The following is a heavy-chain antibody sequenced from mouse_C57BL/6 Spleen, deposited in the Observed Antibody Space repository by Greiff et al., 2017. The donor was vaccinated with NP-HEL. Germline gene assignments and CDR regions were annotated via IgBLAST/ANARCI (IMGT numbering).Heavy chain of an antibody. Sequence: EVQLQQSGPELVKPGASVKIPCKASGYTFTDYNMAWVKQSHGKSLEWIGDINPNNGGTIYNQKFKGKAKLTVDKSSSTAYMELRSLTSEDTAVYDCARRDWLYAMDYWGQGTSVTVSS. V-gene: IGHV1-18*01. CDR2: INPNNGGT. CDR1: GYTFTDYN. D-gene: IGHD3-3*01. J-gene: IGHJ4*01. CDR3: ARRDWLYAMDY.